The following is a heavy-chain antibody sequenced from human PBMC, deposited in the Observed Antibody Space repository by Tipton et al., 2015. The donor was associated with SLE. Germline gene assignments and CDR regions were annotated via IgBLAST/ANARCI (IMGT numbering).Heavy chain of an antibody. V-gene: IGHV4-31*03. CDR2: IYYSGST. J-gene: IGHJ4*02. CDR3: ARMGISYGKYHFDY. D-gene: IGHD5-18*01. Sequence: TLSLTCTVSGGSISSGGYYWSWIRQHPGKGLEWIGYIYYSGSTYYNPSLKSRVTISVDTSKNQFSLKLSSVTAADTAVYYCARMGISYGKYHFDYWGQGTLVTVSP. CDR1: GGSISSGGYY.